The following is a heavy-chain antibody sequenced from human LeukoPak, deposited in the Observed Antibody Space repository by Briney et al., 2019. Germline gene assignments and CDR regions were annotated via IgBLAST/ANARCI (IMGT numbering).Heavy chain of an antibody. D-gene: IGHD6-19*01. CDR2: INPSDSDT. CDR1: GYSFTNYW. CDR3: ARSISSGWSYIDY. V-gene: IGHV5-51*01. Sequence: GESLKISCKGSGYSFTNYWIGWVCQMPGKGLEWMGIINPSDSDTRYSPSFQGQVTISADKSISTAYLQWGSLKASDTAMYYCARSISSGWSYIDYWGQGTLVTVSS. J-gene: IGHJ4*02.